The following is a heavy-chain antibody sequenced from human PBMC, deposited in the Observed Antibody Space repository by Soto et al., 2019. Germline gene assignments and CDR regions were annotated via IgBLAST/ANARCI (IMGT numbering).Heavy chain of an antibody. J-gene: IGHJ4*02. CDR1: GGSISSSSYY. Sequence: SETLSLTCTVSGGSISSSSYYWGWIRQPPGKGLEWIGSIYYSGSTYYNPSLKSRVTISVDTSKNQFSLKLSSVTAADTAVYYCATPNPEGAARSRGFDYWGQGTLVTVSS. CDR3: ATPNPEGAARSRGFDY. V-gene: IGHV4-39*01. CDR2: IYYSGST. D-gene: IGHD6-6*01.